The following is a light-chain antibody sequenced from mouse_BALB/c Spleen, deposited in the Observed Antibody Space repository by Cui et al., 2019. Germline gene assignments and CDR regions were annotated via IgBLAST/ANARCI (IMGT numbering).Light chain of an antibody. CDR3: LQYDEFPPLT. CDR2: RAN. Sequence: DIKMTQSPSSMYESLGERVTITCKASQDINSYLSWFQQKPGKSPKTLIYRANRLVDGVPSRFSGSGSGQDYSLTISSLEYEDMGIYYCLQYDEFPPLTFGAGTKLELK. CDR1: QDINSY. V-gene: IGKV14-111*01. J-gene: IGKJ5*01.